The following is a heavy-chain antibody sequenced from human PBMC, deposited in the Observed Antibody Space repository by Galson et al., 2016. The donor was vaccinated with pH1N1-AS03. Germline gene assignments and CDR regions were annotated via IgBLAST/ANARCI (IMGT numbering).Heavy chain of an antibody. J-gene: IGHJ4*02. Sequence: SLRLSCAGAGFTFRNAWMNWVRQAPGKGLAWVGRIKSKTDGATTDYAAPVKGRFTISRDDSRNTLYLQMNGLKTEDTAVYFCTTDPLYTSIWDDYFDSWGQGTLVAVSS. V-gene: IGHV3-15*01. D-gene: IGHD6-13*01. CDR3: TTDPLYTSIWDDYFDS. CDR1: GFTFRNAW. CDR2: IKSKTDGATT.